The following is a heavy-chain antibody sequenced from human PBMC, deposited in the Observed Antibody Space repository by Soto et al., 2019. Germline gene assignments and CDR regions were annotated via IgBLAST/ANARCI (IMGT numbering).Heavy chain of an antibody. CDR2: IYHHGST. J-gene: IGHJ4*02. V-gene: IGHV4-4*02. CDR1: NGSINTSFW. Sequence: QVQLQESGPGLVKPSETLSLTCAVSNGSINTSFWWSWVRQSPGKALEWIGEIYHHGSTNYNPSLKSRVTVSIDKSLNQFSLQLSSVTTADTALFSCARRFSVTTMRGFFDSWGQGSLVTVSS. D-gene: IGHD4-17*01. CDR3: ARRFSVTTMRGFFDS.